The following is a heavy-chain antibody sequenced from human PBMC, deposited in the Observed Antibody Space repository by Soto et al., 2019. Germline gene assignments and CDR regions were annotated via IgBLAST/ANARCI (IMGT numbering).Heavy chain of an antibody. J-gene: IGHJ4*02. CDR3: MRMKDTPY. CDR2: ISQDGEKK. V-gene: IGHV3-30*03. Sequence: GGSLRLSCEVSGFTLSTYYMHWVRQAPDKGLEWVAAISQDGEKKLYAESVKGRFTISRDNSKNTVNLQMNSLSPEDTAVYYCMRMKDTPYWGQGALVTVSS. CDR1: GFTLSTYY.